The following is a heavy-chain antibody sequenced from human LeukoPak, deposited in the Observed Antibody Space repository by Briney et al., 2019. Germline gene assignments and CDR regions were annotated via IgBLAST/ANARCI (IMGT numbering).Heavy chain of an antibody. CDR2: ISSSSSYI. J-gene: IGHJ4*02. V-gene: IGHV3-21*04. CDR3: ARGGYDSGSYYKGPLYYFDY. D-gene: IGHD3-10*01. Sequence: GGSLRLSCAASGFPFSSYSMNWVRPAPGKGLEWVSSISSSSSYIYYADSVKGRFTISRDNAKNSLYLQMNSLRAEDTAVYYCARGGYDSGSYYKGPLYYFDYWGQGTLVTVSS. CDR1: GFPFSSYS.